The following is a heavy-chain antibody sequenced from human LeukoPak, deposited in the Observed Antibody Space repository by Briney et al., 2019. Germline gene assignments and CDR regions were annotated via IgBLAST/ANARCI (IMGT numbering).Heavy chain of an antibody. V-gene: IGHV4-59*08. CDR3: ARHGGDIVVVPAAAPLYNWFDP. CDR1: GGSISSYY. CDR2: IYYSGST. D-gene: IGHD2-2*01. J-gene: IGHJ5*02. Sequence: PSETLSLTCTVSGGSISSYYWSWIRQPPGKGLGWIGCIYYSGSTNYNPSLKSRVTISVDTSKNQFSPKLSSVTAADTAVYYCARHGGDIVVVPAAAPLYNWFDPWGQGTLVTVSS.